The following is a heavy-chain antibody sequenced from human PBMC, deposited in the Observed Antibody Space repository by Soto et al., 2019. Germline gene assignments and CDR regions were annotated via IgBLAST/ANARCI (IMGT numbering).Heavy chain of an antibody. Sequence: PGGSLRLSCAASGLSFSNYWMSWVRQAPGRGLEWVANIKQDGSEKYYVDSVRGRFTTSRDNAKNSLYLQMNSLRAEDTAVYYCARYPRGGYSYAGDYYYGMDVWGKGTTVTVSS. V-gene: IGHV3-7*04. J-gene: IGHJ6*04. D-gene: IGHD5-18*01. CDR3: ARYPRGGYSYAGDYYYGMDV. CDR1: GLSFSNYW. CDR2: IKQDGSEK.